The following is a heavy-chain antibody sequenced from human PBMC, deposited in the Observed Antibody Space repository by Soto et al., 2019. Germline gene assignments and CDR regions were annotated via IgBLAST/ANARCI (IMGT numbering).Heavy chain of an antibody. CDR1: GGSISSSNW. CDR3: ARVSRRYYYGMDV. V-gene: IGHV4-4*02. J-gene: IGHJ6*02. CDR2: IYHSGST. Sequence: SETLSLTCAVSGGSISSSNWWSWVRQPPGKGLEWIGEIYHSGSTNYNPSPKSRVTISVDKSKNQFSLKLSSVIAADTAVYYCARVSRRYYYGMDVWGQGTTVTVSS. D-gene: IGHD2-2*01.